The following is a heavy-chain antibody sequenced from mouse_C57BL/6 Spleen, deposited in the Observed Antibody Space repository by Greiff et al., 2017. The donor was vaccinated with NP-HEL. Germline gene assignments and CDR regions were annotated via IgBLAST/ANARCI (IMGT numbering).Heavy chain of an antibody. CDR1: GYSITSGYY. J-gene: IGHJ3*01. V-gene: IGHV3-6*01. CDR2: ISYDGSN. Sequence: EVQLQQSGPGLVKPSQSLSLTCSVTGYSITSGYYWNWIRQFPGNKLEWMGYISYDGSNKYNPSLKNRISITRDTSKNQFFLKLNSVTTEDTATYYCARFDYDVFAYWGQGTLVTVSA. D-gene: IGHD2-4*01. CDR3: ARFDYDVFAY.